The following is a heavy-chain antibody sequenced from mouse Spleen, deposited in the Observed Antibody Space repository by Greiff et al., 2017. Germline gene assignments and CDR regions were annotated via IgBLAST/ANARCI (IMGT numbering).Heavy chain of an antibody. CDR2: ISSGSSTI. J-gene: IGHJ1*03. Sequence: EVHLVESGGGLVKPGGSLKLSCAASGFTFSDYGMHWVRQAPEKGLEWVAYISSGSSTIYYADTVKGRFTISRDNAKNTLFLQMTSLRSEDTAMYYCATRITTVVAWYFGVWGTGNTVTGSS. CDR3: ATRITTVVAWYFGV. D-gene: IGHD1-1*01. V-gene: IGHV5-17*01. CDR1: GFTFSDYG.